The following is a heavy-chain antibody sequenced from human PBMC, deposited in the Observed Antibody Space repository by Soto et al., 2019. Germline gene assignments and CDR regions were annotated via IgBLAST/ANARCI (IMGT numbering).Heavy chain of an antibody. CDR3: ARGGSSVWCYFDY. V-gene: IGHV1-2*02. J-gene: IGHJ4*01. CDR1: GYTFTGYY. Sequence: ASVKVSCKDSGYTFTGYYMHWVRQAPGQGLEWMGWINPNSGGTNYAQKFQGRVTMTRDTSISTAYMELSRLRSGDTAVYYCARGGSSVWCYFDYGGHGTLVTVSS. D-gene: IGHD6-19*01. CDR2: INPNSGGT.